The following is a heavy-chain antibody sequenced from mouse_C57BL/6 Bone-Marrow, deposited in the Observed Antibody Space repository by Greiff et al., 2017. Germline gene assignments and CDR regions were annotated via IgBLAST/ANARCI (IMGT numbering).Heavy chain of an antibody. V-gene: IGHV5-4*01. CDR2: ISDGGSYT. Sequence: EVHLVESGGGLVKPGGSLKLSCAASGFTFSSYAMSWVRQTPEKRLEWVATISDGGSYTYYPDNVKGRFTITRDNAKNNLYLQMSHLKSEDTAVYYCARGGLPYYAMDYWGQGTSVTVSS. D-gene: IGHD2-2*01. J-gene: IGHJ4*01. CDR3: ARGGLPYYAMDY. CDR1: GFTFSSYA.